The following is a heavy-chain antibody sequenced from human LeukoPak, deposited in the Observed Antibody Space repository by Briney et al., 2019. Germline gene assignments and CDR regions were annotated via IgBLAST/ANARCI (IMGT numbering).Heavy chain of an antibody. CDR3: ARTMVLPPYYYGMDL. V-gene: IGHV1-18*01. CDR2: ISAYNGNA. CDR1: GYTFTSYG. Sequence: ASVKVSCKASGYTFTSYGISWVRQAPGQGLEWMGWISAYNGNANYAQKLQGRVTMTTDTSTSTAYMELRSLRSDDTAVYYCARTMVLPPYYYGMDLWGQGTTVTVSS. J-gene: IGHJ6*02. D-gene: IGHD3-10*01.